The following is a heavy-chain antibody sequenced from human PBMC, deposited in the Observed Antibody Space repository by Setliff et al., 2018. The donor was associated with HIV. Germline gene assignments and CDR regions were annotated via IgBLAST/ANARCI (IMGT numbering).Heavy chain of an antibody. CDR1: GGSISSYY. J-gene: IGHJ3*02. D-gene: IGHD3-16*01. V-gene: IGHV4-4*07. CDR3: ARDPKVEWDHLGAFDI. CDR2: MYTSGVA. Sequence: PSETLSLTCTVSGGSISSYYWSWIRQPAGKGLEWIGRMYTSGVAKYNPSLESRVTMSVDTSKNQMSLELTSVTAADTAVYYCARDPKVEWDHLGAFDIWGQGTMVTVSS.